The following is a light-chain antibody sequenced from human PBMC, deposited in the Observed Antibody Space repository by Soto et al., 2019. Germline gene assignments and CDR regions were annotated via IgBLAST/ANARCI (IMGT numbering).Light chain of an antibody. Sequence: DIQMTQSPSSLSASVGDRVTITCGASETSSSYLKWYQQKPGKGPRLLIYAASTLQSGIPFSFSDSGSGTDFSFTISGLQPEDIATYYSQQSYNSPPTFGLGTKVEI. J-gene: IGKJ1*01. CDR2: AAS. CDR3: QQSYNSPPT. V-gene: IGKV1-39*01. CDR1: ETSSSY.